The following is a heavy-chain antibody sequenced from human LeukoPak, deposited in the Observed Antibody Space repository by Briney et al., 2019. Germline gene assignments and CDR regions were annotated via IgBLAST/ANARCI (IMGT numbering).Heavy chain of an antibody. CDR1: GFTVTSNS. J-gene: IGHJ4*02. V-gene: IGHV3-53*01. CDR3: ARRASAYSHPYDY. D-gene: IGHD4/OR15-4a*01. CDR2: IYSGST. Sequence: GGSLRLSCTVSGFTVTSNSMSWVRQAPGKGLEWVSFIYSGSTHYSDSVKGRFTISRDNSKNTLYLQMNSLRAEDTAVYYCARRASAYSHPYDYWGQGTLVTVSS.